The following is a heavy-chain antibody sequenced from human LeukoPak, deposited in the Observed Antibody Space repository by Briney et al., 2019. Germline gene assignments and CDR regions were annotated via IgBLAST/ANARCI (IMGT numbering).Heavy chain of an antibody. Sequence: GGSLRLSCAASGFTFSNAWMSWVRQAPGKGLEWVGRIKSKADGGTTDYAAPVKGRFTISRDDSKNTLYLQMNSLKTEDTAVYYCTTVGYCSGGSCYSHFDYWGQGTLVTVSS. V-gene: IGHV3-15*01. D-gene: IGHD2-15*01. CDR1: GFTFSNAW. CDR3: TTVGYCSGGSCYSHFDY. J-gene: IGHJ4*02. CDR2: IKSKADGGTT.